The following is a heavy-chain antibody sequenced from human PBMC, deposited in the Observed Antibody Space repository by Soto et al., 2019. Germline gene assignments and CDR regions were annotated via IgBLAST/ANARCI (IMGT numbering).Heavy chain of an antibody. V-gene: IGHV4-59*08. CDR2: VYSSGST. J-gene: IGHJ5*02. Sequence: SETLSLTCSVSVGSISSHSWNWIRQPPGRGLEWIGHVYSSGSTNYNPSLESRVTISVDTSKNQFSLKLTSLTAADTAVYYCARRVQANSAVVQGNWLDPWGQGTLVTVSS. CDR3: ARRVQANSAVVQGNWLDP. CDR1: VGSISSHS. D-gene: IGHD5-18*01.